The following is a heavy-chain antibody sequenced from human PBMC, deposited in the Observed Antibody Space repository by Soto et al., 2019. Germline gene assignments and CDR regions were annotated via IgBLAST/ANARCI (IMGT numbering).Heavy chain of an antibody. V-gene: IGHV1-18*01. CDR2: ISAYNGNT. Sequence: ASVKVSCKASGYTFTSYGISWVRQAPGQGLEWMGWISAYNGNTNYAQKLQGRVTMTTDTSTSTAYMELRSLRSDDTAVYYCARDKHVDIVATIDFDYWGQGTLVTVSS. CDR3: ARDKHVDIVATIDFDY. J-gene: IGHJ4*02. D-gene: IGHD5-12*01. CDR1: GYTFTSYG.